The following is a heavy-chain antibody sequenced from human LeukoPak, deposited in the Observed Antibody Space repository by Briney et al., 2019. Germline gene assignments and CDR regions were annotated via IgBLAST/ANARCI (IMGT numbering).Heavy chain of an antibody. Sequence: GRSLRLSCAASGFTFSSYAMHWVRQAPGKGLEWVAVISYDGSNKYYADSVKGRFTISRDNSKNTLYLQMNSLRAEDTAVYYCANLFRFGELLPFDYWGQGTLVTVSS. D-gene: IGHD3-10*01. CDR2: ISYDGSNK. CDR1: GFTFSSYA. V-gene: IGHV3-30*04. J-gene: IGHJ4*02. CDR3: ANLFRFGELLPFDY.